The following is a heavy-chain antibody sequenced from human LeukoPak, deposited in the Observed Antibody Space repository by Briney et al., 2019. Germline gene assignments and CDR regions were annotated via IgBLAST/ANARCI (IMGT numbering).Heavy chain of an antibody. CDR1: GFTFSSYA. Sequence: PGRSLRLSCAASGFTFSSYAMHWVRQAPGKGLEWVAVISYDGSNKYYADSVKGRFTISRDNSKNTLYLQMNSLRAEDTAVYYCARDPGSQSVDYWGQGTLVTVSS. V-gene: IGHV3-30-3*01. J-gene: IGHJ4*02. CDR3: ARDPGSQSVDY. CDR2: ISYDGSNK.